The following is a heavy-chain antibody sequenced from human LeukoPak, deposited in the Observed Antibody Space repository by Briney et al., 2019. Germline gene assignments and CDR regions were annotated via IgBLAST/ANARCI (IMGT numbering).Heavy chain of an antibody. D-gene: IGHD3-3*01. CDR1: GGSISSYY. Sequence: SETLSLTCTVSGGSISSYYWSWIRQPPGKRLEWXXXXXXSGSTNYNPSLKSRVTISVDTSKNQFSLKLSSVTAADTAVYYCASRSSIWSGYQDTLYYFDSWGQGTLVTVSS. CDR3: ASRSSIWSGYQDTLYYFDS. J-gene: IGHJ4*02. V-gene: IGHV4-59*01. CDR2: XXXSGST.